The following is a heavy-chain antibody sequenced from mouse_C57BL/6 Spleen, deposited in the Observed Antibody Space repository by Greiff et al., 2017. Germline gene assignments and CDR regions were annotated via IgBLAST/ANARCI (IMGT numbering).Heavy chain of an antibody. D-gene: IGHD2-3*01. CDR3: ARADDGYYVNAMDY. V-gene: IGHV5-4*01. J-gene: IGHJ4*01. Sequence: EVQVVESGGGLVKPGGSLKLSCAASGFTFSSYAMSWVRQTPEKRLEWVATISDGGSYTYYPDNVTGRFTISRDNAKNNLYLQMSHLKYEDTAMYYCARADDGYYVNAMDYWGQGTSVTVSS. CDR1: GFTFSSYA. CDR2: ISDGGSYT.